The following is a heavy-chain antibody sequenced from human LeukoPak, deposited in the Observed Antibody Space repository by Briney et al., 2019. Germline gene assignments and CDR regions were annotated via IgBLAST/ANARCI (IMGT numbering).Heavy chain of an antibody. CDR1: GGSFSGYY. CDR2: IYHSGST. Sequence: PSETLSLTCAVYGGSFSGYYWSWIRQPPGKGLEWIGEIYHSGSTNYNPSLKSRVTISVDTSKNQFSLKLSSVTAADTAVYFCARQGSGRAFDIWGQGTMVTVSS. J-gene: IGHJ3*02. CDR3: ARQGSGRAFDI. V-gene: IGHV4-34*01.